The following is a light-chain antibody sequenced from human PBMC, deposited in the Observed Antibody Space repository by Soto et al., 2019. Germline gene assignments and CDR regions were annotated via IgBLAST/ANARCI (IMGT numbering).Light chain of an antibody. J-gene: IGLJ3*02. CDR3: SSYTSASAWV. CDR2: EVS. CDR1: SSDVGAYNY. Sequence: QSVLTQPRSVSGPPGQSVTISCTGTSSDVGAYNYVSWYQQHPGKAPKLIIYEVSNRPSGVSNRFSGSKSGNTASLTISGLQAEDETDYYCSSYTSASAWVFGGGTKVTVL. V-gene: IGLV2-14*01.